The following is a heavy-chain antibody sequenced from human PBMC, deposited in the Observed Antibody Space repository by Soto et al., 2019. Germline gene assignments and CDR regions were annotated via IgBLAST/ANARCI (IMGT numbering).Heavy chain of an antibody. CDR2: IYPGDSDT. J-gene: IGHJ3*01. V-gene: IGHV5-51*01. CDR3: VTSVRLATLVQQAFEV. Sequence: GESLKISCKGSGYTFTNYWIGWVRQMPGKGLEWVGIIYPGDSDTRYSPSFQAQVTIADDNFITTAYLQGMILKASDAAMFCCVTSVRLATLVQQAFEVWGQGTMVTVSS. D-gene: IGHD6-6*01. CDR1: GYTFTNYW.